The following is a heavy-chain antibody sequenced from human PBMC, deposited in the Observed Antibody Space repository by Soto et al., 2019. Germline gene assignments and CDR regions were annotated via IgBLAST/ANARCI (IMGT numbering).Heavy chain of an antibody. V-gene: IGHV6-1*01. Sequence: QVQLQQSGPGLVKPSQPLSLTCAISGDSVSSNDAVWNWLRQSPSRGLEWLGRTYYRSIWQTEYAVSVKVRMTIDPFASTDQYLRHLNSVTPEDTALYYCARLVGNSWLDHWGQGTLVTVSA. CDR3: ARLVGNSWLDH. CDR1: GDSVSSNDAV. CDR2: TYYRSIWQT. J-gene: IGHJ5*02. D-gene: IGHD6-6*01.